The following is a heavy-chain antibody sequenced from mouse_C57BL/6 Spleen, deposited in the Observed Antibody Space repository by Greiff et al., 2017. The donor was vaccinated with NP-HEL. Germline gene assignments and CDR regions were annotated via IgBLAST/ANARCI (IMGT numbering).Heavy chain of an antibody. Sequence: EVQLQESGGGLVQPGGSMKLSCVASGFTFSNYWMNWVRQSPEKGLEWVAQIRLKSDNYATPYAVSVKGRFTISRDDSNSSVYLQMNNLRAEDTGIYYCTEGGVVDYWGQGTTLTVSS. CDR3: TEGGVVDY. D-gene: IGHD1-1*01. V-gene: IGHV6-3*01. J-gene: IGHJ2*01. CDR2: IRLKSDNYAT. CDR1: GFTFSNYW.